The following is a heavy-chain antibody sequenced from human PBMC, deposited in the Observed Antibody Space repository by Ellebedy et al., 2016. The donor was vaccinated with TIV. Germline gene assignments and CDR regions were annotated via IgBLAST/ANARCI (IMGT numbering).Heavy chain of an antibody. CDR1: GFTFSSYS. D-gene: IGHD3-22*01. CDR3: ARARTMIVGGGFDY. V-gene: IGHV3-21*01. CDR2: ISNSGSYI. J-gene: IGHJ4*02. Sequence: GESLKISCAASGFTFSSYSMNWVRQAPGKGLEWVSSISNSGSYIYYADSVKGRFTISRDNAKNSLYLQMNSLRAEDTAVYYCARARTMIVGGGFDYWGQGTLVTVSS.